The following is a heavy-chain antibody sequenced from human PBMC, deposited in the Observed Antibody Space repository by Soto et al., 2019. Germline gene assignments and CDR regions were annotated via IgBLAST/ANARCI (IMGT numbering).Heavy chain of an antibody. V-gene: IGHV4-30-4*01. CDR2: IYYSGST. Sequence: SETLSLTCTVSGGSISSGDYYWSWIRQPPGKGLEWIGYIYYSGSTYYNPSLKSRVTISVDTSKNQFSLKLSSGTAADTAVYYCARENIVVVVAATRYYYYYYYMDVWGKGTTVTVSS. J-gene: IGHJ6*03. CDR3: ARENIVVVVAATRYYYYYYYMDV. CDR1: GGSISSGDYY. D-gene: IGHD2-15*01.